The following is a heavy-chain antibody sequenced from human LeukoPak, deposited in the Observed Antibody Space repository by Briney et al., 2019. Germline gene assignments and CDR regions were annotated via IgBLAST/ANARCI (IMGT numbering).Heavy chain of an antibody. CDR3: ARGLNDYVWGSYRYALYYFDY. V-gene: IGHV1-69*01. Sequence: SVKVSCKASGGTFSSYAISWVRQAPGQGLEWMGGIIPIFGTANYAQKFQGRVTITADESTSTAYMELRSLRSDDTAVYYCARGLNDYVWGSYRYALYYFDYWGQGTLVTVSS. J-gene: IGHJ4*02. CDR1: GGTFSSYA. D-gene: IGHD3-16*02. CDR2: IIPIFGTA.